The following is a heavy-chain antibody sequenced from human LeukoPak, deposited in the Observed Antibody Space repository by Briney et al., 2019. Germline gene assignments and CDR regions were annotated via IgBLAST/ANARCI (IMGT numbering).Heavy chain of an antibody. D-gene: IGHD4-17*01. CDR2: IHNSGSI. V-gene: IGHV4-59*02. J-gene: IGHJ6*03. CDR1: GDSVSSKY. CDR3: ARGDGVYQQFSYYMDV. Sequence: SETLSLSCSVAGDSVSSKYWNWTRQPPGKGLEWIAYIHNSGSIKYNPSLKSRVTISIDTSKNQIYLRLGSVTAADTAVYFCARGDGVYQQFSYYMDVWGEGTTVTVSS.